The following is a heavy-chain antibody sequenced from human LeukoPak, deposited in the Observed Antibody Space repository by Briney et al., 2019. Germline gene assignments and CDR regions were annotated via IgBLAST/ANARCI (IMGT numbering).Heavy chain of an antibody. V-gene: IGHV4-59*01. Sequence: SETLSLTCNVSGGSISSYFWSWIRQPPGKGLEWIGYIYYSGSTNYNPSLKSRVTISVDTSKNQFSLKLSSVTAADTAVYYCARDAGYDSSGSPLDYWGQGTPVTVSS. D-gene: IGHD3-22*01. J-gene: IGHJ4*02. CDR2: IYYSGST. CDR1: GGSISSYF. CDR3: ARDAGYDSSGSPLDY.